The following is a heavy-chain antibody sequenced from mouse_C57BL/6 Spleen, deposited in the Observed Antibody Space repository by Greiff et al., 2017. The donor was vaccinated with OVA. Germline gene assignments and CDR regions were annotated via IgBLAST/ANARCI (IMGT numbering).Heavy chain of an antibody. Sequence: VQLQQPGAELVKPGASVKMSCKASGYTFTSYWITWVKQRPGQGLEWIGDIYPGSGSTNYNEKFKSKATLTVDTSSSTAYMQLSSLTSEDSAVYYCARCLGTTVGWYFDVWGTGTTVTVSS. D-gene: IGHD1-1*01. CDR1: GYTFTSYW. CDR2: IYPGSGST. CDR3: ARCLGTTVGWYFDV. J-gene: IGHJ1*03. V-gene: IGHV1-55*01.